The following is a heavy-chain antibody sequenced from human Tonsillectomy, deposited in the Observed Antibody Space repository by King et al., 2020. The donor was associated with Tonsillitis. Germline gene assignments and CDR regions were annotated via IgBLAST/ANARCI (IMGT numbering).Heavy chain of an antibody. CDR1: GYTFTDYY. V-gene: IGHV1-2*02. CDR2: INPNSGGT. CDR3: ARGNREYGDSVFDY. J-gene: IGHJ4*02. D-gene: IGHD4-17*01. Sequence: QLVQSGAEVKKPGASVKVSCKASGYTFTDYYIHWVRQAPGQGLEWMGWINPNSGGTNYAQSFQGRVTMTRDTSISTAYMELSRLRSDDTAMYFCARGNREYGDSVFDYWGQGTLVTVSS.